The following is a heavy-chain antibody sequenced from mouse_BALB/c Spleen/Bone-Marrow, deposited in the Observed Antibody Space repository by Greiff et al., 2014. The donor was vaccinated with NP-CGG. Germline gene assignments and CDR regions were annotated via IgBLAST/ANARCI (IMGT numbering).Heavy chain of an antibody. CDR1: GFNIKDTY. CDR3: AIYYGNYYAMDY. V-gene: IGHV14-3*02. D-gene: IGHD2-1*01. CDR2: IDPANGNT. Sequence: DVKLVESGAELVKPGASVKLSCTASGFNIKDTYMHWVKQRPEQGLEWIGRIDPANGNTKYDPKFQGKATITADTSSNTAYLQLSSLTSEYTAVYYCAIYYGNYYAMDYWGQGTSVTVSS. J-gene: IGHJ4*01.